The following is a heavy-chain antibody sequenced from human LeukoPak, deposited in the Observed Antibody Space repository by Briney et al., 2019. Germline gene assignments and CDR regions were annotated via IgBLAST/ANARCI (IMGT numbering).Heavy chain of an antibody. V-gene: IGHV3-7*04. Sequence: GGSLRLSCAASGFTFRRNWMSWVPQAPGKGLEWVANIKQDGSEKYYVDSVRGRFSISRDNAKNSLHLQMNSLRAEDSAVFYCAREGSSGWYFDAWGQGTLVTVSS. D-gene: IGHD6-19*01. CDR1: GFTFRRNW. CDR2: IKQDGSEK. CDR3: AREGSSGWYFDA. J-gene: IGHJ4*02.